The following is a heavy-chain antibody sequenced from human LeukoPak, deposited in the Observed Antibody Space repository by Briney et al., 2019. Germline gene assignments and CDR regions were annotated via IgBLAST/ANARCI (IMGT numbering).Heavy chain of an antibody. CDR1: GYIFTSNY. D-gene: IGHD3-22*01. V-gene: IGHV7-4-1*02. Sequence: ASVKVSCKTSGYIFTSNYIHWLRQAPGQGLEWMGWIDTNTGNPTYAQGFTGRFVFSLDTSVSTTYLQISSLKAEDTAVYYCTRGRDTTGYFVYWGQGTLVTVSS. CDR2: IDTNTGNP. CDR3: TRGRDTTGYFVY. J-gene: IGHJ4*02.